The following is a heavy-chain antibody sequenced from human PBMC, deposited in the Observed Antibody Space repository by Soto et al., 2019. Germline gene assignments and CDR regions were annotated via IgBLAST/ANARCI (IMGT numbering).Heavy chain of an antibody. CDR3: ARRSITMVRGVIRDWFDP. J-gene: IGHJ5*02. V-gene: IGHV4-4*02. Sequence: SETLSLTCAVPSGSISSSNWWSWVRQPPGKGLEWIGEIYHSGSTNYNPSLKSRVTISVDKSKNQFSLKLSSVTAADTAVYYCARRSITMVRGVIRDWFDPWGQGTLVTVSS. D-gene: IGHD3-10*01. CDR1: SGSISSSNW. CDR2: IYHSGST.